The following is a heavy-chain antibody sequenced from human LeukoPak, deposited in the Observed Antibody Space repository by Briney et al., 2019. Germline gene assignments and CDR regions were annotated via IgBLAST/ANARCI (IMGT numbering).Heavy chain of an antibody. D-gene: IGHD2-2*01. V-gene: IGHV3-30*18. Sequence: GRSLRPSCVASGFTFNNYGMHWVRRAPGKGLEWVAVISYDGSNEYYGDSVKGRFTISRENSENTLYLQMNSLGAEDTAVYYCAKDMDCSSINCHSTNYFDYWGQGTPVTVSS. CDR3: AKDMDCSSINCHSTNYFDY. CDR1: GFTFNNYG. CDR2: ISYDGSNE. J-gene: IGHJ4*02.